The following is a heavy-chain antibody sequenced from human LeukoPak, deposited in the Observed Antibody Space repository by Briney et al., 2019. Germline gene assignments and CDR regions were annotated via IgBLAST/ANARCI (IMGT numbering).Heavy chain of an antibody. CDR3: ARHGRSGYSIDWPALDY. J-gene: IGHJ4*02. CDR2: IYYTGST. D-gene: IGHD5-18*01. Sequence: PSETLSLTCTVSGGSISSYYWSWIRQPPGKGLEWIGYIYYTGSTNYSPSLKSRVTISVDTSKNQFSLELSSVTAEDTAVYYCARHGRSGYSIDWPALDYWGQGSLVTVSS. V-gene: IGHV4-59*08. CDR1: GGSISSYY.